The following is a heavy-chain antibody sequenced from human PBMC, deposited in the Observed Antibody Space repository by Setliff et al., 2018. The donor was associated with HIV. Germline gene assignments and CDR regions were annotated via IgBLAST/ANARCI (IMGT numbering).Heavy chain of an antibody. CDR3: SRGSEAYSDFWSGYYPFDY. Sequence: GASVKVSCKASGYTFTSYAMHWVRQAPGQRLGWMGWINAGNGNTKYSPEFQGRVTITRATSASTAYIDLSSLRPEDMAVYYCSRGSEAYSDFWSGYYPFDYWGQGTLVTVSS. J-gene: IGHJ4*02. D-gene: IGHD3-3*01. V-gene: IGHV1-3*03. CDR2: INAGNGNT. CDR1: GYTFTSYA.